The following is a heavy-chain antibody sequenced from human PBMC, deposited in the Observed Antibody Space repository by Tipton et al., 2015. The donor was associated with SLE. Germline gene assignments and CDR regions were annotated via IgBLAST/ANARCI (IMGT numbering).Heavy chain of an antibody. CDR3: ARGPWGGDF. CDR1: GFTFSSYW. V-gene: IGHV3-7*01. CDR2: IKQDGSGR. Sequence: SLGFSCAASGFTFSSYWMSWVRQAPGKGLEWVANIKQDGSGRYYVDSVKGRFTISRDNPMNSLYLQMNSLRAEDTAVYYCARGPWGGDFWGQGTLVTVSS. J-gene: IGHJ4*02. D-gene: IGHD7-27*01.